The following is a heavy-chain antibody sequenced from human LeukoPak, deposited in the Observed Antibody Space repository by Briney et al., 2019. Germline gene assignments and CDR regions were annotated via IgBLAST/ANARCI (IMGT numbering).Heavy chain of an antibody. CDR1: VYSISSGYY. J-gene: IGHJ4*02. CDR2: IYHSGST. D-gene: IGHD5-18*01. V-gene: IGHV4-38-2*01. Sequence: SETLSLTCAVSVYSISSGYYWGWIRQPPGKGLEWIGSIYHSGSTYYNPSLKSRVTISVDTSKNQFSLKLSSVTAADTAVYYCARHVRGYSSSQDYWGQGTLVTVSS. CDR3: ARHVRGYSSSQDY.